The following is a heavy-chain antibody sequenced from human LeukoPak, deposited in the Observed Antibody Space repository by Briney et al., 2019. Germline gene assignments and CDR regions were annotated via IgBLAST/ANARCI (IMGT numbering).Heavy chain of an antibody. CDR2: FDPEDDER. V-gene: IGHV1-24*01. Sequence: ASVKVSCKVSGYSLTELSMHWVRQAPGKGLEWMGGFDPEDDERIHAQRFQGRVTMTEGTSTDTAYMKLSSLGSDDTAVYYCAIESMAGHFDYWGRGTLVTVSS. D-gene: IGHD6-19*01. CDR3: AIESMAGHFDY. J-gene: IGHJ4*02. CDR1: GYSLTELS.